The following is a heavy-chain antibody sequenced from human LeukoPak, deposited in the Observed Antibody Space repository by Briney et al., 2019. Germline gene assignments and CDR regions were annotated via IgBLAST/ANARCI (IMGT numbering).Heavy chain of an antibody. CDR3: TTQLWFGELLLFDY. CDR2: FKSKTDGGTT. CDR1: GFTFSNAW. D-gene: IGHD3-10*01. V-gene: IGHV3-15*01. Sequence: SGGSLRLSCAASGFTFSNAWMTWFGRAPGRGLEWVGRFKSKTDGGTTDYAAPVKGRFTISRDDSKNTLYLQMNSLKTEDTAVYYCTTQLWFGELLLFDYWGQGTLVTVSS. J-gene: IGHJ4*02.